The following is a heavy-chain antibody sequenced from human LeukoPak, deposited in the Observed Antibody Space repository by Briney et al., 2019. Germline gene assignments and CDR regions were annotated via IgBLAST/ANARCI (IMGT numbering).Heavy chain of an antibody. D-gene: IGHD3-9*01. CDR3: ARDLGILTGQEAPWDY. Sequence: ASVKVSCKASGGTFSSYAISWVRQAPGQGPEWMGRIIPIFGTANYAQKFQDRVTITTDESTSTAYMELSSLRSEDTAVYYCARDLGILTGQEAPWDYWGQGTLVTVSS. V-gene: IGHV1-69*05. J-gene: IGHJ4*02. CDR2: IIPIFGTA. CDR1: GGTFSSYA.